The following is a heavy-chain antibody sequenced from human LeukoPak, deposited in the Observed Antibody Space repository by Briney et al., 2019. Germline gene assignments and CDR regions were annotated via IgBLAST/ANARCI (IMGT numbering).Heavy chain of an antibody. J-gene: IGHJ3*02. V-gene: IGHV1-2*02. CDR3: ARDRNSGTYYEYAFDI. CDR2: INPNSGGT. CDR1: GYIFTGYY. Sequence: GASVKVSCKASGYIFTGYYMHWVRLAPGQGLEWMGWINPNSGGTSYAQKFQGRVTMTRDTSISAAYMELSRLRSDDTAVYYCARDRNSGTYYEYAFDIWGQGTMVTVSS. D-gene: IGHD1-26*01.